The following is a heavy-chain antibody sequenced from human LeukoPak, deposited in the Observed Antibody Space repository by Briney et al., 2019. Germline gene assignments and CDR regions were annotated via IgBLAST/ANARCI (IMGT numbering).Heavy chain of an antibody. CDR1: GGSIASYY. Sequence: SETLSLTCTASGGSIASYYWSWIRQFPGKGLEWIGYIYYSGSTNYNPSLKSRVTISVDTSKNQFSLKLSSVTAADTAVYYCARITSSRFNYYDNRGYMDVWGKGTTVTVSS. V-gene: IGHV4-59*01. D-gene: IGHD3-22*01. CDR3: ARITSSRFNYYDNRGYMDV. CDR2: IYYSGST. J-gene: IGHJ6*03.